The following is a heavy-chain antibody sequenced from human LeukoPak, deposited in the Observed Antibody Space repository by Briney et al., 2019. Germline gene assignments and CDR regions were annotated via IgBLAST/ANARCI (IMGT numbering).Heavy chain of an antibody. CDR2: IKQDGSEK. V-gene: IGHV3-7*01. CDR1: GFTSSSYW. CDR3: ARDGFYIVDY. Sequence: GGSLRLSCAASGFTSSSYWMSWVRQAPGKGLEWVANIKQDGSEKYYVDSVKGRFTISRDNAKNSLYLQMNSLRAEDTAVYYCARDGFYIVDYWGQGTLVTVSS. J-gene: IGHJ4*02. D-gene: IGHD2-2*02.